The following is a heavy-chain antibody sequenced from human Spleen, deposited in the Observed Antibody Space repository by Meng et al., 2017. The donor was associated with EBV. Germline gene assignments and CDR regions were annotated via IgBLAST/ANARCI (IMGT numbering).Heavy chain of an antibody. CDR1: GGSFSAYY. Sequence: QRRLQQWGAGLLKPSETLSLTCAVYGGSFSAYYWSWIRQPPGKGLEWIGEINHSGSTNYNPSLKSRVTISVDTSKNQFSLKLSSVTAADTAVYYCARRPDYYDSSGYPYPIDYWGQGTLVTVSS. J-gene: IGHJ4*02. D-gene: IGHD3-22*01. V-gene: IGHV4-34*01. CDR2: INHSGST. CDR3: ARRPDYYDSSGYPYPIDY.